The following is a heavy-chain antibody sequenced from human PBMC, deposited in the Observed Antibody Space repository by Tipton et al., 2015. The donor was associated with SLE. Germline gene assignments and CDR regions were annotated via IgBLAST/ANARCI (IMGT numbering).Heavy chain of an antibody. Sequence: GLVKPSETLSLTCTVSGGSISSHYWSWIRQPPGKGLEWIGYIYYSGSTNYNPSLKSRVTISVDTSKNQFSLKLSSVTAADTAVYDCARRLQWLVPDVCDIWGQRTMVTGSS. V-gene: IGHV4-59*11. J-gene: IGHJ3*02. D-gene: IGHD6-19*01. CDR1: GGSISSHY. CDR2: IYYSGST. CDR3: ARRLQWLVPDVCDI.